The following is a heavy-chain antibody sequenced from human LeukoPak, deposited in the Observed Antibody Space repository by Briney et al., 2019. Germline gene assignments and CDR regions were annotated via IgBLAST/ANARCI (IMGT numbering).Heavy chain of an antibody. V-gene: IGHV3-23*01. Sequence: PGASLRLSCAASGFTFKKYGMSWVRQAPGKGLEWVSTINDNGANTHYADSVKGRFTISRDSSKNTLFLQMNSLRADDTARYYCTKGDGGWHPIDSWGQGTLIIVSS. CDR2: INDNGANT. J-gene: IGHJ4*02. CDR1: GFTFKKYG. D-gene: IGHD6-19*01. CDR3: TKGDGGWHPIDS.